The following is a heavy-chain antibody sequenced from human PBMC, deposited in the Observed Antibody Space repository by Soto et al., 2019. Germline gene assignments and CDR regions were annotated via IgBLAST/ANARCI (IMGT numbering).Heavy chain of an antibody. CDR3: ARQRLTGEEDAFDI. CDR2: IKEDGSEK. D-gene: IGHD7-27*01. V-gene: IGHV3-7*03. CDR1: GFTFSSYW. Sequence: GGSLRLSCVASGFTFSSYWMSWVRQAPGKGLEWVANIKEDGSEKYYVDSVKGRFTISRDNAKNSLYLQINSLRAEDTDVYYCARQRLTGEEDAFDIWGQGTMVTVSS. J-gene: IGHJ3*02.